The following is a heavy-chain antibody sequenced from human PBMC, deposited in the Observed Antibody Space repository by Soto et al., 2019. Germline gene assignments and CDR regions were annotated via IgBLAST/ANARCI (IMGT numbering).Heavy chain of an antibody. CDR3: ARSISLVRGVLSD. D-gene: IGHD3-10*01. CDR1: GDSISSGDNY. J-gene: IGHJ4*02. V-gene: IGHV4-30-4*01. CDR2: IYYTGGT. Sequence: QVQLQESGPGLVKPSQTLSLTCSVSGDSISSGDNYWSWIRQPPGKGLEWIGYIYYTGGTQYNPSLKSRVSILVDTSNNQSSLELRSVTAADTAVYYCARSISLVRGVLSDWGQGTLVTVSS.